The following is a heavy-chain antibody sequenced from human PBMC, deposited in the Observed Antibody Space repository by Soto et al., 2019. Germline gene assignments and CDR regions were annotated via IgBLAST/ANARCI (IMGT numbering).Heavy chain of an antibody. V-gene: IGHV3-11*04. CDR3: ASYDSSGYYSNFDY. J-gene: IGHJ4*02. Sequence: GGSLRLSCAASGFTFSDYYMSWIRQAPGKGLEWVSYISSSGSTIYYADSVKGRFTIPRDNAKNSLYLQMNSLRAEDTAVYYCASYDSSGYYSNFDYWGQGTLVTVSS. CDR2: ISSSGSTI. CDR1: GFTFSDYY. D-gene: IGHD3-22*01.